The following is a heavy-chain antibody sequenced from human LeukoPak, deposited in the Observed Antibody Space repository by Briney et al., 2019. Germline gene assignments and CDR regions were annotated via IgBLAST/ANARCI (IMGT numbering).Heavy chain of an antibody. CDR3: TRGAVVGYDPAGY. J-gene: IGHJ4*02. CDR2: IKSDGSKT. V-gene: IGHV3-74*01. Sequence: GGSLRLSCAASGFTFSNYWMHWVRQAPGKGLVWVSRIKSDGSKTNYADSVKGRFTISRDNAKNTLFLQVNSLRAEDTAVYYCTRGAVVGYDPAGYWGQGTLVTVSS. D-gene: IGHD5-12*01. CDR1: GFTFSNYW.